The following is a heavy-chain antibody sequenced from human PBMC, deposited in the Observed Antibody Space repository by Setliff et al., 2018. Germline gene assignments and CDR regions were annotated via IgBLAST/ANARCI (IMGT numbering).Heavy chain of an antibody. CDR2: INTNTGNP. D-gene: IGHD3-16*01. Sequence: ASVKVSCKASGYTFTTYTMNWVRQAPGQGLEWMGWINTNTGNPTYAQGFTGRFVFSLDTSVSTAYLQMNSLKTEDTAVYYCTTDPSPTFGGVIGAAFDFWGQGTMVTVSS. V-gene: IGHV7-4-1*02. J-gene: IGHJ3*01. CDR1: GYTFTTYT. CDR3: TTDPSPTFGGVIGAAFDF.